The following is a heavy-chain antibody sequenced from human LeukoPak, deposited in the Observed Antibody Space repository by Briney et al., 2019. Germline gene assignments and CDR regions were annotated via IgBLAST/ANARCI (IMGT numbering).Heavy chain of an antibody. V-gene: IGHV3-23*01. CDR1: GFTFSSYS. CDR3: AKTGPGSSSQSYFDY. D-gene: IGHD6-13*01. J-gene: IGHJ4*02. CDR2: ISGSGGST. Sequence: PGGSLRLSCAASGFTFSSYSMNWVRQAPGKGLEWVSAISGSGGSTYYADSVKGRFTISRDNSKNTLYLQMNSLRAEDTAVYYCAKTGPGSSSQSYFDYWGQGTLVTVSS.